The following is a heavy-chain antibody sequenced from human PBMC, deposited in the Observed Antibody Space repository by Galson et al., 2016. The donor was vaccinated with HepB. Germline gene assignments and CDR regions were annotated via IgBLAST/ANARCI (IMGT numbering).Heavy chain of an antibody. CDR3: ARLRPEYNYAYDY. D-gene: IGHD5-18*01. CDR1: GFTVSSNH. V-gene: IGHV3-53*01. Sequence: SLRLSCAASGFTVSSNHMSWVRQAPGKGLEWVSVFYGGGTINYADSVKGRFTVSRENSENTLFLQMNSLRADDTAVCYCARLRPEYNYAYDYWGQGTLVTVSS. CDR2: FYGGGTI. J-gene: IGHJ4*02.